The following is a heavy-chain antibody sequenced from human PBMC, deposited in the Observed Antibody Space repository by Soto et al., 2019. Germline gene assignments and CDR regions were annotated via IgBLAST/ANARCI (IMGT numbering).Heavy chain of an antibody. D-gene: IGHD6-13*01. V-gene: IGHV3-7*05. CDR3: ARNMVIAAAGTGGEYYYYYGMDV. Sequence: VGSLRLSCAASGFTFSSYWMSWVRQAPGKGLEWVANIKQDGSEKYYVDSVKGRFTISRDNAKNSLYLQMNSLRAEDTAVYYCARNMVIAAAGTGGEYYYYYGMDVWGQGTTVTVSS. J-gene: IGHJ6*02. CDR1: GFTFSSYW. CDR2: IKQDGSEK.